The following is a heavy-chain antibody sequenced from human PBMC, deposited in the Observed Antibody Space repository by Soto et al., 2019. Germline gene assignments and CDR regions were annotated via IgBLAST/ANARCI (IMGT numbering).Heavy chain of an antibody. J-gene: IGHJ6*02. D-gene: IGHD3-3*01. CDR1: SAAIGSSSYY. CDR2: IYYSGST. CDR3: ATYYDFWSGYYYEYGMDV. V-gene: IGHV4-39*01. Sequence: PSVTLSLTRSISSAAIGSSSYYSAWTCQPPGKGLEWIGSIYYSGSTYYNPSLKSRVTISVDTSKNQFSLKLSSVTAADTAVYYCATYYDFWSGYYYEYGMDVWGQGTTVS.